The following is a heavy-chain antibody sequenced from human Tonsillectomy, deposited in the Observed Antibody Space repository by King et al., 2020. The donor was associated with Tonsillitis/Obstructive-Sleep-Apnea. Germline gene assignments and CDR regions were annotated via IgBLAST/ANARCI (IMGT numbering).Heavy chain of an antibody. V-gene: IGHV2-5*02. CDR3: AHRRGEYYDGGGYSNYYFDY. Sequence: ITLKESGPTLVKPTQTLTLTCTFSGFSLSTSGVCVGWIRQPPGKALEWLALIYWDDDKRYSPSLKSRLTITKDTSKNQVVLTMTNMDPVDPATYYCAHRRGEYYDGGGYSNYYFDYWGQGTLVTVSS. J-gene: IGHJ4*02. CDR2: IYWDDDK. D-gene: IGHD3-22*01. CDR1: GFSLSTSGVC.